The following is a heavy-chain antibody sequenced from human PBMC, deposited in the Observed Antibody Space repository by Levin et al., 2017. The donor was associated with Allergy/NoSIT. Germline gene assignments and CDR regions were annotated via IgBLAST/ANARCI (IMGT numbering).Heavy chain of an antibody. D-gene: IGHD1-14*01. V-gene: IGHV3-21*01. J-gene: IGHJ4*02. Sequence: GGSLRLSCAASGFSFSIYTMNWVRQAPGKGLEWISFISTNSGYIYHADSVRGRFTISRDNAKRSVYLQMNSLRADDTAVYYCARGPEVWGQGTPVTVSS. CDR2: ISTNSGYI. CDR1: GFSFSIYT. CDR3: ARGPEV.